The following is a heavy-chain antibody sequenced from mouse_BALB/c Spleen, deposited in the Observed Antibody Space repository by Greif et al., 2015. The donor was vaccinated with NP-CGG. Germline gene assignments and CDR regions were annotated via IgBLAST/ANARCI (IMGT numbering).Heavy chain of an antibody. Sequence: VKVVESGPGLVAPSQSLSITCTVSGFSLTSYGVHWVRQPPGKGLEWLGVIWAGGSTNYNSALMSRLSISKDNSKSQVFLKMNSLQTDDTAMYYCARPLYSYWGQGTLVTVSA. CDR1: GFSLTSYG. CDR2: IWAGGST. CDR3: ARPLYSY. D-gene: IGHD2-12*01. J-gene: IGHJ3*01. V-gene: IGHV2-9*02.